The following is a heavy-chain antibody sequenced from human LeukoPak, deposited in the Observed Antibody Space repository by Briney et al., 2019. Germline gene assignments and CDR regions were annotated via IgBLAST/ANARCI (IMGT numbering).Heavy chain of an antibody. J-gene: IGHJ4*02. CDR2: IIPIFGTA. Sequence: SVKVSCKASGGTFSSYAISWVRQAPGQGLEWMGGIIPIFGTANYAQKFQGRVTITADKSTSTAYMELSSLRSEDTAVYYCARDVRYCSSTSCHYYFDYWGQGTLVTVSS. D-gene: IGHD2-2*01. CDR1: GGTFSSYA. CDR3: ARDVRYCSSTSCHYYFDY. V-gene: IGHV1-69*06.